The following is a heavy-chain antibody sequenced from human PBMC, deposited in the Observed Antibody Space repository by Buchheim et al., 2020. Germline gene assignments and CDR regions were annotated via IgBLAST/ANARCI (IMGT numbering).Heavy chain of an antibody. CDR2: INPSDSSA. CDR1: GYTFTSYY. D-gene: IGHD3-16*02. J-gene: IGHJ4*02. V-gene: IGHV1-46*01. CDR3: ARGALIAMITFGGVVVPPDY. Sequence: QVQLVQSGAEVKKPGASVKVSCKASGYTFTSYYLHWVRQAPGQGLEWMGIINPSDSSATYAQKFQGRVTMTRDTSASTVYMQLSSLRSEDTAVYYCARGALIAMITFGGVVVPPDYWGQGTL.